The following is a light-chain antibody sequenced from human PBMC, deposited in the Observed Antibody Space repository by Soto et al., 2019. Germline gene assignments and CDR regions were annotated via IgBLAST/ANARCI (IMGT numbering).Light chain of an antibody. V-gene: IGLV2-8*01. J-gene: IGLJ1*01. Sequence: QSALTQPPSASGSPGQSVTISCTGTSNDVGDYNYVSWYQQHPGKAPKLMIYEVSKRPSGVPGRFSGSKSGNTASLTVSGLQAEDEADYYCSSYAGSSTLYVFGTGTKVTAL. CDR1: SNDVGDYNY. CDR3: SSYAGSSTLYV. CDR2: EVS.